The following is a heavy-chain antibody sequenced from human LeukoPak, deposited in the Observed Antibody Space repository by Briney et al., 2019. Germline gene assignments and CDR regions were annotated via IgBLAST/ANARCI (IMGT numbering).Heavy chain of an antibody. CDR1: GFAFNFYA. Sequence: GGSLRLSCAASGFAFNFYAMSWVRQAPGKGLQWVSTINANGINTYYADSVRGRFTISRDNSKDTLYLQLNSLRAEDTALYYCAKLRGGDGYKDSFDYWGQGTLVTVSS. CDR2: INANGINT. J-gene: IGHJ4*02. D-gene: IGHD5-24*01. V-gene: IGHV3-23*01. CDR3: AKLRGGDGYKDSFDY.